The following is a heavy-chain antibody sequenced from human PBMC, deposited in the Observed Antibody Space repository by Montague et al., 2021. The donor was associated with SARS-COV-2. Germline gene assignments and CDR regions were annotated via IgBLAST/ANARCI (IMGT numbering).Heavy chain of an antibody. D-gene: IGHD2-21*01. CDR2: NYHSGST. Sequence: SETLSLTCAVSGGSISSCNWWSCVRQPPGTLLEWIGVNYHSGSTNYNSPLKSRVTISVDTSKNQSSLKLSPVTAADTAVYYCARSRGRLQLPYYDYYGMDVWGQGTTVTVSS. CDR1: GGSISSCNW. V-gene: IGHV4-4*02. J-gene: IGHJ6*02. CDR3: ARSRGRLQLPYYDYYGMDV.